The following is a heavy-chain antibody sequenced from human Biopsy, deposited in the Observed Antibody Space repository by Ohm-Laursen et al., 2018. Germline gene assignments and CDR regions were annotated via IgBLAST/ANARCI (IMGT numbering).Heavy chain of an antibody. D-gene: IGHD3-22*01. Sequence: GTLPLTCNVSGGDINNYYWSWIRQPAGKGLEWIGRIYPGGSTNYNPSLKSRVTMSVDTSKKQLSLGLRSVTAADTAMYYCASVVLGPTNDAFDLWGQGTMVVVSS. CDR3: ASVVLGPTNDAFDL. J-gene: IGHJ3*01. CDR1: GGDINNYY. CDR2: IYPGGST. V-gene: IGHV4-4*07.